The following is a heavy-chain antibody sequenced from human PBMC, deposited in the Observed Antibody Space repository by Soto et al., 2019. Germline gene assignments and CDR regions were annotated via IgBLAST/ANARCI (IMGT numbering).Heavy chain of an antibody. CDR1: GYTFTSYG. V-gene: IGHV1-18*01. J-gene: IGHJ6*02. CDR2: ISAYNGNT. Sequence: ASVKVSCKASGYTFTSYGISWVRQAPGQGLEWMGWISAYNGNTNYAQKLQGRVTMTTDTSTSTAYMELRSLRSDDTAVYYCAREGYFDWLGYYYYGMDVWGQGTTVTVSS. CDR3: AREGYFDWLGYYYYGMDV. D-gene: IGHD3-9*01.